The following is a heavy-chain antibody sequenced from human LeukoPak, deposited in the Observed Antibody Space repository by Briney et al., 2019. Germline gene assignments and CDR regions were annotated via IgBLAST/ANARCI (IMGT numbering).Heavy chain of an antibody. Sequence: PGGSLRLSCAASGFTFSGATIQWVRQASGKGLEWLGRIRSRPKSYATAYAASVNGRFTISRDDSKNTAYLQMNSLRAEDTAVYYCAKGPDILTGYLTRQSSLGYWGQGTLVTVSS. D-gene: IGHD3-9*01. CDR1: GFTFSGAT. J-gene: IGHJ4*02. CDR2: IRSRPKSYAT. CDR3: AKGPDILTGYLTRQSSLGY. V-gene: IGHV3-73*01.